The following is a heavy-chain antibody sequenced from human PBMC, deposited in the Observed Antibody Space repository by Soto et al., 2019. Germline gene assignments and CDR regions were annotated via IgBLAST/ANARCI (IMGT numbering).Heavy chain of an antibody. CDR3: TRDRGIAGATTGIGFDY. J-gene: IGHJ4*02. Sequence: GASVKVSCKASGYTFASYGISWVRQAPGQGLEWMGWISAYNGNTNYAQELQGRVTMTTDTSTSTGYMELRSQKSDDTAVYYYTRDRGIAGATTGIGFDYWGQGTLVTVSS. D-gene: IGHD1-26*01. CDR2: ISAYNGNT. V-gene: IGHV1-18*04. CDR1: GYTFASYG.